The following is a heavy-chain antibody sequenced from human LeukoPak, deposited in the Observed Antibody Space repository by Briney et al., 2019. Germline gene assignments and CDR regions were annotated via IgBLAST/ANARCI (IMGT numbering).Heavy chain of an antibody. D-gene: IGHD2-8*01. V-gene: IGHV4-59*01. CDR2: IYYGGST. CDR3: ARDPWSYYYMDV. Sequence: SETLSLTCTVSGGSISSYYWSWIRQPPGKGLEWIGYIYYGGSTNYNPSLKSRVTISVDTSKNQFSLKLSSVTAADTAVYYCARDPWSYYYMDVWGKRTTVTVSS. CDR1: GGSISSYY. J-gene: IGHJ6*03.